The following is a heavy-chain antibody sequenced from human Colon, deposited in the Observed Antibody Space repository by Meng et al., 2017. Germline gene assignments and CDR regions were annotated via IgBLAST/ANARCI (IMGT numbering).Heavy chain of an antibody. J-gene: IGHJ4*02. V-gene: IGHV1-18*01. CDR2: FVNNVDT. Sequence: VHLLPPGAGVKKPGASVRVSCEASGYPFASYGISWLRQAPGQGLEWMGWFVNNVDTYSAQKFQGRVTMTTDTHTSTAFMELRSLRSDDTAVYYCARGTPGRSYSDYWGQGTLVTVSS. CDR3: ARGTPGRSYSDY. CDR1: GYPFASYG. D-gene: IGHD3-10*01.